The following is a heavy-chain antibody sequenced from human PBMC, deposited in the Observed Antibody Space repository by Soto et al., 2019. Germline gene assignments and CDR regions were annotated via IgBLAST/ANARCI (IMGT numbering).Heavy chain of an antibody. V-gene: IGHV3-33*01. Sequence: QVQLVESGGGVVQPGRSLRLSCAASGFTFSSYGMHWVRQAPGKGLEWVAVIWYDGTNKYYADSVKGRFTISRDNSKNTLYLQMNSLRAEDTAVYYCARDSSGDSYRLGGMDVWGQGTTVTVSS. D-gene: IGHD3-22*01. CDR3: ARDSSGDSYRLGGMDV. J-gene: IGHJ6*02. CDR2: IWYDGTNK. CDR1: GFTFSSYG.